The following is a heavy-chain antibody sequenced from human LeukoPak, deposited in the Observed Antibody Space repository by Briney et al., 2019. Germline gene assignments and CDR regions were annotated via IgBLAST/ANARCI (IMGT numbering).Heavy chain of an antibody. V-gene: IGHV3-30-3*01. D-gene: IGHD4-23*01. CDR2: VSYDGGNK. CDR1: GFTFSNYA. Sequence: AGGSLRLSCAASGFTFSNYAIHWVRQAPGKGLEWVAVVSYDGGNKYYADSVKGRFTISRDNSKNTLYLQMNSLRAEDTAVYYCARGYGGQDYFDSWGQGTLVTVSS. J-gene: IGHJ4*02. CDR3: ARGYGGQDYFDS.